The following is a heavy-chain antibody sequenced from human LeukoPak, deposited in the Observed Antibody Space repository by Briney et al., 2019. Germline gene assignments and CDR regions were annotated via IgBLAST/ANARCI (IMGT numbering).Heavy chain of an antibody. D-gene: IGHD1-26*01. CDR3: AREGWDLNALDI. Sequence: GGSLILSCAASGFTFSNYYMSWIRQAPGKGLVWVSYISSRSSNKEYADSVKGRFTISRDNSKNSLYLQMDSLRAEDSAIYYCAREGWDLNALDIWGQGTMVTVSP. J-gene: IGHJ3*02. CDR2: ISSRSSNK. CDR1: GFTFSNYY. V-gene: IGHV3-11*04.